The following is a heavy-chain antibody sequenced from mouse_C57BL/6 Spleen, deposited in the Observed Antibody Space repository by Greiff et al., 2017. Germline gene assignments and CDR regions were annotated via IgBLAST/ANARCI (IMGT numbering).Heavy chain of an antibody. J-gene: IGHJ3*01. CDR3: ARGWDSSGYAWFAY. V-gene: IGHV1-19*01. D-gene: IGHD3-2*02. CDR1: GYTFTDYY. CDR2: INPYNGGT. Sequence: EVQLQQSGPVLVKPGASVKLSCKASGYTFTDYYMNWVKQSPGKSLEWIGVINPYNGGTSYNQKFKGKATLTVDKSSSTAYMELNSLTSEDSAVYYCARGWDSSGYAWFAYWGQGTLVTVSA.